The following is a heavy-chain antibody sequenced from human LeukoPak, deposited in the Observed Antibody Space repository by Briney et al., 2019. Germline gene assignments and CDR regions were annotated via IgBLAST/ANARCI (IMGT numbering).Heavy chain of an antibody. V-gene: IGHV5-51*01. J-gene: IGHJ4*02. Sequence: GESLKMSCKGFGYSFTSYWIGWVRQVPGKGLEWMGIIYPADSDTRYSPSFQGQVTISADKSISTAYLQWSSLRASDTAMYYCARLGELSLLGYWGQGTLVTVSS. D-gene: IGHD3-16*02. CDR2: IYPADSDT. CDR1: GYSFTSYW. CDR3: ARLGELSLLGY.